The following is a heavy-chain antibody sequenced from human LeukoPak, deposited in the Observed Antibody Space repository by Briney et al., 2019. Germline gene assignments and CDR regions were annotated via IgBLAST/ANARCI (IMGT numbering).Heavy chain of an antibody. V-gene: IGHV4-39*01. D-gene: IGHD3-22*01. CDR1: GGSISSSSYY. J-gene: IGHJ5*02. Sequence: PSETLSLTCTVSGGSISSSSYYWGWIRQPPGKGLEWIGSIYYSGSTYYNPSLKSRVTISVDTSKNQFSLKLSSVTAADTAVYYCARHGGAYYDSSGTKTDWFDPWGQGTLVTVSS. CDR2: IYYSGST. CDR3: ARHGGAYYDSSGTKTDWFDP.